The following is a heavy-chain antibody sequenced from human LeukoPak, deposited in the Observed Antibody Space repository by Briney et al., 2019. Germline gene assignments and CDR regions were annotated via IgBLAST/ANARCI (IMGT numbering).Heavy chain of an antibody. V-gene: IGHV1-2*02. D-gene: IGHD2-2*01. CDR2: INPNSGGI. J-gene: IGHJ6*03. Sequence: ASVKVSCKASGYTFTGYYMHWVRQAPGQGLEWMGWINPNSGGINYAQKFQGRVTMTRDTSISTAYMELSRLRSDDTAVYYCARGYCSSTSCYGQYYYYYYYMDVWGKGTTVTVSS. CDR3: ARGYCSSTSCYGQYYYYYYYMDV. CDR1: GYTFTGYY.